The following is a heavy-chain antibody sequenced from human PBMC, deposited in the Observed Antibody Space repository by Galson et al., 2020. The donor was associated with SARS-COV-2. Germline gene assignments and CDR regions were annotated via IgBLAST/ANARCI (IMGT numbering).Heavy chain of an antibody. Sequence: PETPSLTCTLSGGSITISSYYSAWIRQPPETWLEWIGSIYYSGSTHNTPSLKSRVNISVDSSTNQFSLKLSSVTAADTAVYYCARYYYDSSGYYEDWCDPWGQGTLVTVSS. J-gene: IGHJ5*02. V-gene: IGHV4-39*01. D-gene: IGHD3-22*01. CDR3: ARYYYDSSGYYEDWCDP. CDR1: GGSITISSYY. CDR2: IYYSGST.